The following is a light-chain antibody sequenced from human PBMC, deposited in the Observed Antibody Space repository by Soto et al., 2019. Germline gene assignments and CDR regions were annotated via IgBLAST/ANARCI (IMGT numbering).Light chain of an antibody. Sequence: EVVMTQSPATLYVSPGERATLSCRATQSVSSNLAWYQQKPGQAPRPLIYGASTRATGIPARFSGSGSGTEFTLTISSLQSEDFAVYYCQQYNNWYTFGQGTKLEIK. CDR1: QSVSSN. J-gene: IGKJ2*01. V-gene: IGKV3-15*01. CDR3: QQYNNWYT. CDR2: GAS.